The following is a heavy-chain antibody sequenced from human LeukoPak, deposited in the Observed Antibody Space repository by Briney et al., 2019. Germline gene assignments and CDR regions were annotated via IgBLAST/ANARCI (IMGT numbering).Heavy chain of an antibody. CDR3: ATVAPAVTDHCTSGVCHPTRFDY. CDR1: GYTFTSCF. CDR2: INPSGGST. J-gene: IGHJ4*02. Sequence: GASVKVSCKASGYTFTSCFMHWVRQAPGQGLEWMGIINPSGGSTSYAQKFQGRVTMTRDTSTSTVYMELSSLRSEDTAVYYCATVAPAVTDHCTSGVCHPTRFDYWGQGTLVTVSS. D-gene: IGHD2-8*01. V-gene: IGHV1-46*01.